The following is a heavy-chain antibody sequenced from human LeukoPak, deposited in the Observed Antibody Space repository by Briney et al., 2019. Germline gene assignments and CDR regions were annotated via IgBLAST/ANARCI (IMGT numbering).Heavy chain of an antibody. Sequence: SETLSLTCSVSGGSISSNSFYWDWIRQPPGKGLEWIGSIYYSGSTFYSSSLESRVSLSVDMSENQSSLKLTSVTAADTAVYYCARQGADYFYYYVDVWGEGTTVAVSS. CDR2: IYYSGST. J-gene: IGHJ6*03. CDR1: GGSISSNSFY. D-gene: IGHD3-16*01. V-gene: IGHV4-39*01. CDR3: ARQGADYFYYYVDV.